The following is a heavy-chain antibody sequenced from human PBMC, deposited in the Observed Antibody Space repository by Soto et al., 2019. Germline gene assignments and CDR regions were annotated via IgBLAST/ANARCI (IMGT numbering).Heavy chain of an antibody. CDR3: ARDPYDNSGSYFNAPLDY. J-gene: IGHJ4*02. Sequence: SLRLSCAASGFTLSNYGMHWVRQAPGKGLDWVAVMWSDGTTKFYADSVKGRFTLSRDNSKNTLYLQTDSLRAEDTAVYYCARDPYDNSGSYFNAPLDYWGQGTLVTVSS. D-gene: IGHD3-22*01. CDR1: GFTLSNYG. CDR2: MWSDGTTK. V-gene: IGHV3-33*01.